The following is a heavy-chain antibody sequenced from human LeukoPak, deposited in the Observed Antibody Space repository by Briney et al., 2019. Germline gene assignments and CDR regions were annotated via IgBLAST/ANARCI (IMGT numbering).Heavy chain of an antibody. V-gene: IGHV4-34*01. CDR3: AREKGYCVSTNCYGGFFDY. Sequence: PSETLSLTCAVYGGSSSDYNWSWIRQPPGKGLEWIGEINHSGSTIYNPSLRSRVTISVDTSKNQISLKLSSVTAADTAVYYCAREKGYCVSTNCYGGFFDYWGQGTLVTVSS. D-gene: IGHD2-2*01. J-gene: IGHJ4*02. CDR2: INHSGST. CDR1: GGSSSDYN.